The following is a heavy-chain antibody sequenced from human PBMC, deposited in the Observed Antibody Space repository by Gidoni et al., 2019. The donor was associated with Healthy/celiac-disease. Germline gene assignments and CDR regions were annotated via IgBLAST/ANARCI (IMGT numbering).Heavy chain of an antibody. Sequence: EVQLVQSGAEVKKPGESLKISCKGSGYSFTSYWIGWVRQMPGKGLEWMGIIYPGDSDTRYSPSFQGQVTISADKAISTAYMQWSSLKASDTAMYYCARRPGGIAVAEMGWYAFDIWGQGTMVTVSS. CDR1: GYSFTSYW. D-gene: IGHD6-19*01. J-gene: IGHJ3*02. V-gene: IGHV5-51*03. CDR3: ARRPGGIAVAEMGWYAFDI. CDR2: IYPGDSDT.